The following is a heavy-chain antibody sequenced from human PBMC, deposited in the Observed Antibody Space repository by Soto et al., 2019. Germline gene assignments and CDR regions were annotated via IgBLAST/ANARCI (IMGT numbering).Heavy chain of an antibody. CDR3: ARGHRMLLRLGWFDP. CDR1: GGSFSGYY. Sequence: SETLSLTCAVYGGSFSGYYWSWIRQPPGKGLEWIGEINHSGSTNYNPSLKSRVTISVDTSKNQFSLKLSSVTAADTAVYYCARGHRMLLRLGWFDPWGQGTLVTVSS. D-gene: IGHD2-15*01. CDR2: INHSGST. J-gene: IGHJ5*02. V-gene: IGHV4-34*01.